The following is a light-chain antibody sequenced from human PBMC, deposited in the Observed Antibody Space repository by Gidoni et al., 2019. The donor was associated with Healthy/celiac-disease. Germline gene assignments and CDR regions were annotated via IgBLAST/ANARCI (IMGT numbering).Light chain of an antibody. CDR2: SNN. CDR1: SSNIGSNP. CDR3: AAWDDSLNGWV. J-gene: IGLJ3*02. Sequence: QSVLTQPPSAYGTPGPRVTIPCSGSSSNIGSNPVNWYQQLPGTAPKLLIYSNNQRPSGVPDRFSGSKSGTSASLAISGLQSEDEADYYCAAWDDSLNGWVFGGGTKLTVL. V-gene: IGLV1-44*01.